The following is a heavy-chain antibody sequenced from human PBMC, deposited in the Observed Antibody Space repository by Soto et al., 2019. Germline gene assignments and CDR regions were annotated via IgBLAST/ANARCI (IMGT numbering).Heavy chain of an antibody. CDR2: MKPNSGNT. J-gene: IGHJ4*02. CDR1: GYTSTCCS. V-gene: IGHV1-8*02. CDR3: ARADKYQLLGVGY. D-gene: IGHD2-2*01. Sequence: ASVKVSCKASGYTSTCCSLHWLQQAPGQGLEWMRWMKPNSGNTNYAQKFQGRVTMTRNTSISTAYMELSSLRSEDTAVYYCARADKYQLLGVGYWGQGTLVTVSS.